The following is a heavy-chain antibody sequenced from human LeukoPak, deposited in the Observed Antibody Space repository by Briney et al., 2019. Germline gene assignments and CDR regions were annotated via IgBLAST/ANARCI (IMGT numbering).Heavy chain of an antibody. Sequence: SETLSLTCTVSGGSISSYYWSWIRQPPGKGLEWIGYIYYSGSTNYNPSLKSRVTISVDTSKNQFSLKLSSVTAADTAVYYCARRVPPAYDFWSGWDSTLDYWGQGTLVTVSS. V-gene: IGHV4-59*01. D-gene: IGHD3-3*01. CDR3: ARRVPPAYDFWSGWDSTLDY. CDR2: IYYSGST. J-gene: IGHJ4*02. CDR1: GGSISSYY.